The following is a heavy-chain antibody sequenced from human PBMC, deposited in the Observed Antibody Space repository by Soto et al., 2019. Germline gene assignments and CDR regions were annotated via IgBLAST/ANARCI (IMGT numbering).Heavy chain of an antibody. CDR2: IYYSGST. V-gene: IGHV4-59*01. CDR3: VRVTTATLYLMDV. Sequence: PSETLSLTCTVSGGSISSYYWSWIRQPPGKGLEWIGYIYYSGSTNYNPSLKSRVTISVDTSKNQFSLKLSSVTAADTAVYYCVRVTTATLYLMDVWGQGTTVTVSS. J-gene: IGHJ6*02. D-gene: IGHD5-18*01. CDR1: GGSISSYY.